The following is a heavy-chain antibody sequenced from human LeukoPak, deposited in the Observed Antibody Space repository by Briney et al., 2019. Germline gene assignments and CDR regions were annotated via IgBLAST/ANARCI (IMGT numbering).Heavy chain of an antibody. CDR2: ISSSGRKI. V-gene: IGHV3-48*03. CDR3: ARGPRDPTEYCSRGACAPTCEV. J-gene: IGHJ4*02. CDR1: GFIFSDYE. Sequence: PGESLRLSCAVSGFIFSDYEMNWVRQAPGKGLEWDSYISSSGRKIYYADSVKGRFTISRDNAKDSLYLQMNSLRADDTAIYYCARGPRDPTEYCSRGACAPTCEVWGQGALVTVSS. D-gene: IGHD2-15*01.